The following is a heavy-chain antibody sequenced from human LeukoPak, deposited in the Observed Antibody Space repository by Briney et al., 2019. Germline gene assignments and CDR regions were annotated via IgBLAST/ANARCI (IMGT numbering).Heavy chain of an antibody. V-gene: IGHV3-48*03. Sequence: PGGSLRLSCAASGFTFSSYEMNWVRQAPGKGLEWVSYISSSGSTIYYADSVKGRFTISRDNSKNTLFLQLNSLRAEDTAVYYCAKDRGSYYWGQGTLVTVSS. CDR2: ISSSGSTI. D-gene: IGHD1-26*01. CDR3: AKDRGSYY. CDR1: GFTFSSYE. J-gene: IGHJ4*02.